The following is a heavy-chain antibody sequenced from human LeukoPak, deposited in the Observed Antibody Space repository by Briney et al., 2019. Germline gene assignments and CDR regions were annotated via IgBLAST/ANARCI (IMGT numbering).Heavy chain of an antibody. Sequence: GGFLRLSCAASGFTVSSNYMSWVRQAPGKGLEWLANIKQDGSEEYYVDSVKGRFTISRDNAKNSLYLQINSLRADDTAIYYCATEYKGYWGQGTLVTVSS. J-gene: IGHJ4*02. V-gene: IGHV3-7*05. CDR3: ATEYKGY. D-gene: IGHD2-15*01. CDR1: GFTVSSNY. CDR2: IKQDGSEE.